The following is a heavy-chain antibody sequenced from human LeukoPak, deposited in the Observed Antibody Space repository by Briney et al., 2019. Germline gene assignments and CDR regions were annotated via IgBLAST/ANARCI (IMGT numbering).Heavy chain of an antibody. V-gene: IGHV3-53*01. Sequence: PGGSLRLSCAASGFTVSSNYMAWVRQAPGKGLEWVTVIYGGGGTYYADSVKGRFTISRDNAKNSLYLQMNSLRAEDTAVYYCARPPGDGYSYGPIDYWGQGTLVTVSS. CDR1: GFTVSSNY. J-gene: IGHJ4*02. CDR2: IYGGGGT. CDR3: ARPPGDGYSYGPIDY. D-gene: IGHD5-18*01.